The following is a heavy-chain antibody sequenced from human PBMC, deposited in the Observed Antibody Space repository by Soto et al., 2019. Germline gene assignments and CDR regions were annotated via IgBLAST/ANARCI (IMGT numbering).Heavy chain of an antibody. CDR3: ARVKVAVAGKGYYFDY. CDR1: GDSVSSNSAA. Sequence: SQTLSLTCAISGDSVSSNSAAWNWIRQSPSRGLEWLGRTYYRSKWYNDYAVSLKSRITINPDTSKNQFSLQLNSVTPEDTAVYYCARVKVAVAGKGYYFDYWGQGTLVTVSS. V-gene: IGHV6-1*01. CDR2: TYYRSKWYN. J-gene: IGHJ4*02. D-gene: IGHD6-19*01.